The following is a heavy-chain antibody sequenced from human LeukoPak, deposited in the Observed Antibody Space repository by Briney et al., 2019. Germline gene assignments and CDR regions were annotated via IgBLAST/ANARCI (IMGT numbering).Heavy chain of an antibody. V-gene: IGHV3-23*01. CDR1: GFTFSSYA. CDR3: AKDGRRSGPAFDY. J-gene: IGHJ4*02. CDR2: FSGSGGST. D-gene: IGHD2-15*01. Sequence: GGSLRLFCAVSGFTFSSYAMRWVRQARGEGLEWVSAFSGSGGSTYYADSGKGRFTISRDNSKNTLYLQMNGLRAEDTAVYYCAKDGRRSGPAFDYWGQGTLVTVSA.